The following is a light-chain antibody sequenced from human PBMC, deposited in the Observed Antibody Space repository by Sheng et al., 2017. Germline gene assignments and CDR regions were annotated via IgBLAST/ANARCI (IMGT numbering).Light chain of an antibody. Sequence: EIVMTQSPATLSVSPGERATLSCRASQSVSSSLAWYQQKPGQAPSLLIYAASTRATGIPARFSGSGSGTEFTLTISSLQSEDFAVYYCQQYNNWPRTFGQGTEGGN. J-gene: IGKJ1*01. CDR3: QQYNNWPRT. V-gene: IGKV3-15*01. CDR2: AAS. CDR1: QSVSSS.